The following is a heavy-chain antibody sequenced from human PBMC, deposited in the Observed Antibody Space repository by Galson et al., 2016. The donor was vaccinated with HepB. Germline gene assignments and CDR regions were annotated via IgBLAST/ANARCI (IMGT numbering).Heavy chain of an antibody. CDR1: GYTFVDFY. V-gene: IGHV1-69*04. CDR2: FIPILGVP. J-gene: IGHJ3*01. D-gene: IGHD6-13*01. Sequence: SCKASGYTFVDFYIHWVRQAPGQGLEWLGRFIPILGVPSYTQKFQGRVTITADKSARTAYMELSSLRPEDTAVYYCARGQQLVSSDAFDLWGQGTMVTVSS. CDR3: ARGQQLVSSDAFDL.